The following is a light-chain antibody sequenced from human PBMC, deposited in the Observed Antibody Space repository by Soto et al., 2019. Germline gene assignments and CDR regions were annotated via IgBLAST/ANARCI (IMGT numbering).Light chain of an antibody. CDR2: EVS. J-gene: IGLJ1*01. CDR3: SSYTTSITYV. Sequence: QSAVTQPASVSGSPGQSITISCTGTSNDVGGYNYVSWYQQHLGKAPKLMIYEVSNRPSGISNRFSGSKSGNTASLTISGLQAEDEADYYCSSYTTSITYVFGTGTKVTVL. CDR1: SNDVGGYNY. V-gene: IGLV2-14*01.